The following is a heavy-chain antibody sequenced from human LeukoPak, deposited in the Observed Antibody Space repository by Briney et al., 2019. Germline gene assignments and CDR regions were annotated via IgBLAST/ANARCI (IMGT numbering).Heavy chain of an antibody. CDR2: IYSSGST. CDR1: GGSISSYY. Sequence: PSETLSLTCTVSGGSISSYYWSWIRQPPGKGLEWIGSIYSSGSTYYNPSLKSRVTISVDTSKNQSSLKLTSVTAADTAVYYCARHYGPWGQGTLVTVSS. V-gene: IGHV4-59*05. CDR3: ARHYGP. J-gene: IGHJ5*02. D-gene: IGHD3-16*01.